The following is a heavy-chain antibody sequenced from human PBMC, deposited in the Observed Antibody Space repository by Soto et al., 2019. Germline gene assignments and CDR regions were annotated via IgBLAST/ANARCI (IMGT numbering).Heavy chain of an antibody. Sequence: QVQLVQSGAEVKKPGASVKVSCKASGYIFTNHYIHWVRQAPEQGLEGMGIINPSGGSTNYLQKFPGRITMTRDTSTSTVYMELSSLRSEDTAVYFCARADYYDSSGFYYDCWGQGSLVTVSS. V-gene: IGHV1-46*01. CDR3: ARADYYDSSGFYYDC. CDR1: GYIFTNHY. D-gene: IGHD3-22*01. CDR2: INPSGGST. J-gene: IGHJ4*02.